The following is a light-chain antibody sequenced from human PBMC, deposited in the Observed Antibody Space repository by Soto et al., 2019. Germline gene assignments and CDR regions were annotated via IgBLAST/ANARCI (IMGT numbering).Light chain of an antibody. V-gene: IGLV4-69*01. CDR3: QTCGTGIPWV. J-gene: IGLJ3*02. Sequence: QTVVTQSPSASASLGASVKLTCTLSSGHSSYAIAWHQQQPEKGPRYLMKLNSDGSHSKGDGIPDRFSGSSSGAERYLTISSLQSEDEADYYCQTCGTGIPWVFGGGTKLTVL. CDR2: LNSDGSH. CDR1: SGHSSYA.